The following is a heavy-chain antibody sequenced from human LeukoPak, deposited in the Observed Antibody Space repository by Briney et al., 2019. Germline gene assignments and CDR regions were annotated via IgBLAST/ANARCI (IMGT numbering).Heavy chain of an antibody. CDR1: GFSFSDNY. J-gene: IGHJ4*02. CDR2: IYSGGST. Sequence: GGSLRLSCAASGFSFSDNYMSWVRQAPGKGLEWVSVIYSGGSTYYADSVKGRFSISRHNSKNTLFLQMNSLRVEDTAVYYCVRVEFTSGWSVPFEYWGQGTLVPVSP. V-gene: IGHV3-53*04. D-gene: IGHD6-19*01. CDR3: VRVEFTSGWSVPFEY.